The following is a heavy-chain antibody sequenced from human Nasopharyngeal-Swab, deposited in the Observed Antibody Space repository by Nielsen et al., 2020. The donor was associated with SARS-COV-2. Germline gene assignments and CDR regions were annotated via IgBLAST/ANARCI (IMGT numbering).Heavy chain of an antibody. Sequence: ALVKVSCKASGYTFTSYYMHWVRQAPGQGLEWMGIINPSGGSTSYAQKFQGRVTMTRDTSTSTVYMELSSLRSEDTAVYYCARDRYLIPSAAGKDYWGQGTLVTVSS. CDR3: ARDRYLIPSAAGKDY. CDR1: GYTFTSYY. D-gene: IGHD6-13*01. J-gene: IGHJ4*02. V-gene: IGHV1-46*01. CDR2: INPSGGST.